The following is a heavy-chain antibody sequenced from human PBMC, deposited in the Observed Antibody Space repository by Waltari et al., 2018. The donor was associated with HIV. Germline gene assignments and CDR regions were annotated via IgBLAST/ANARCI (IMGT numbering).Heavy chain of an antibody. Sequence: QVQLVQSGAEVKKPGASVKVSCQAPGYTFTGYYMHRVRQAPGQRLEWRGWINPNSGGTNYAQKFQGRVTMTRDTSVSTAYMELSRLRSDDTAVYYCARDQGGIAVAGTPGDYWGQGTLVTVSS. V-gene: IGHV1-2*02. J-gene: IGHJ4*02. D-gene: IGHD6-19*01. CDR1: GYTFTGYY. CDR2: INPNSGGT. CDR3: ARDQGGIAVAGTPGDY.